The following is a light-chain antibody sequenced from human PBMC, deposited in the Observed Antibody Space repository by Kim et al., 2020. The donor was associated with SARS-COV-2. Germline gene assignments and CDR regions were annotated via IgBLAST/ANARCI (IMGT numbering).Light chain of an antibody. CDR2: QDS. Sequence: SSELTQPPSVSVSPGQTASITCSGDKLGDKYDCWYQQKPGQSTVLVIYQDSKRPSGIPERFSGSNSGNTATLTISGTQAMDEADYYCQAWDSSTVVFGGGTQLTVL. J-gene: IGLJ2*01. CDR3: QAWDSSTVV. CDR1: KLGDKY. V-gene: IGLV3-1*01.